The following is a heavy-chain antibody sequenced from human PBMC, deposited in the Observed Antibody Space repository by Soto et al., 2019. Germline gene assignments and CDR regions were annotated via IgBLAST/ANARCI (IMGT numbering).Heavy chain of an antibody. Sequence: SETLSLTCTVSGGSISSGGYYWNWIRQHPGKGLEWIGYIYHRGSTNYNPSLKSRVTISVDTSKNQFSLKLSSVTAADTAVYYCARGVGSSPPRYWGRGTLVTVSS. V-gene: IGHV4-31*03. CDR2: IYHRGST. CDR3: ARGVGSSPPRY. D-gene: IGHD3-9*01. J-gene: IGHJ4*02. CDR1: GGSISSGGYY.